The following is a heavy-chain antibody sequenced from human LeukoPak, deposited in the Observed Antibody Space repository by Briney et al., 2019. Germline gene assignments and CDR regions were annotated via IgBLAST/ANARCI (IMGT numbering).Heavy chain of an antibody. CDR2: INPNSGGT. V-gene: IGHV1-2*06. CDR3: ARDVGSNNCEN. Sequence: GASVKVSCKASGYTFSSYAIHWVRQAPGQGLEWMGRINPNSGGTKYAQKFQGRVTMTRDTSITTAYMELSRLRSDDTAVYYCARDVGSNNCENWGQGTLVTVSS. D-gene: IGHD2-2*01. J-gene: IGHJ4*02. CDR1: GYTFSSYA.